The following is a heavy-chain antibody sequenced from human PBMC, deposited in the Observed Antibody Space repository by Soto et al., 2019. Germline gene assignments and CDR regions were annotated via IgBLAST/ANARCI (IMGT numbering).Heavy chain of an antibody. Sequence: GGSLRLSCAASGFPFSTYSMNWVRQAPGKGLEWVSSISSSSSYIYYADSVKGRFTISGDNAKNSLYLQMNSLRAEDTAVYYCARYDSSGYYWPYYYYGMDVWGQGTTVTVSS. D-gene: IGHD3-22*01. CDR3: ARYDSSGYYWPYYYYGMDV. V-gene: IGHV3-21*01. J-gene: IGHJ6*02. CDR2: ISSSSSYI. CDR1: GFPFSTYS.